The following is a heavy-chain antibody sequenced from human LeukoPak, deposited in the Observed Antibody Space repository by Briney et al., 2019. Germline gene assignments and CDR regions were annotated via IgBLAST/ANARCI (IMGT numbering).Heavy chain of an antibody. D-gene: IGHD5-24*01. CDR1: GGTFSSYA. V-gene: IGHV1-69*13. J-gene: IGHJ6*03. CDR2: IIPIFGTA. CDR3: AREWGDGYNLNYYYYMDV. Sequence: SVKVSCKASGGTFSSYAISWVRQAPGQGLEWMGGIIPIFGTADYAQKFQGRVTITADESTSTAYMELSSLRSEDTAVYYCAREWGDGYNLNYYYYMDVWGKGTTVTVSS.